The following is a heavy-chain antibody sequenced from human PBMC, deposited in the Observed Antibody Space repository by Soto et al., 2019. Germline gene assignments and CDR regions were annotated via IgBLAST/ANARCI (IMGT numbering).Heavy chain of an antibody. J-gene: IGHJ4*02. CDR2: IYYSGST. D-gene: IGHD6-19*01. Sequence: SETLSLTCPVSGGSIIIYYWSWIRQPPGKGLEWIGYIYYSGSTNYNPSLKSRVTISVDTSKNQFSLKLSSVTAADTAVYYCARDAIAVAGTKNDYWGQGNLVTVLL. CDR1: GGSIIIYY. V-gene: IGHV4-59*01. CDR3: ARDAIAVAGTKNDY.